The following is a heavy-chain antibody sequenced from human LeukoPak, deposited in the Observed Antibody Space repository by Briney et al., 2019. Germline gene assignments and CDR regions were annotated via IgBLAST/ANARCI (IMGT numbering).Heavy chain of an antibody. Sequence: PSQTLSLTCTVSGGSISSGGYYWSWIRQPPGKGLEWIGYIYHSGSTYYNPSLKSRVTISVDRSKNQFSLKLSSVTAADTAVYYCAGYSSSWAFDYWGQGTLVTVSS. J-gene: IGHJ4*02. CDR2: IYHSGST. CDR1: GGSISSGGYY. CDR3: AGYSSSWAFDY. D-gene: IGHD6-13*01. V-gene: IGHV4-30-2*01.